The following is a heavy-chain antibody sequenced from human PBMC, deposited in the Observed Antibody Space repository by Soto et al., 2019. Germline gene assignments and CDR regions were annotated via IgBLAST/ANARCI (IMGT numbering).Heavy chain of an antibody. CDR3: ARDRERDAWYEDY. CDR2: ISGRDGST. J-gene: IGHJ4*02. V-gene: IGHV3-23*01. D-gene: IGHD6-13*01. Sequence: EVQLLESGGGLVQPGGSLRLSCVASGFSFSSYAMSWVRQAPGKGLEWVAVISGRDGSTYYADSVTGRFTISRDNSKNTLYLQMNSQRAEDTAVYYCARDRERDAWYEDYWGQGTLVTVSS. CDR1: GFSFSSYA.